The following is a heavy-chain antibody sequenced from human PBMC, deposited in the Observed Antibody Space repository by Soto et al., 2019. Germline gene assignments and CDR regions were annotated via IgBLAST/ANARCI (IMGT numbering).Heavy chain of an antibody. D-gene: IGHD3-3*01. CDR1: NGSISSRSSY. J-gene: IGHJ5*02. Sequence: SETLSLTCIVSNGSISSRSSYWGWIRQTPGKGLEWIGSIYYIGNTYYKPSLKSRVTISVDTSKNQFSLKMSSVTAADTVVYYCSRGITIFGVVISNWFDPWGQGTLVTVSS. V-gene: IGHV4-39*07. CDR2: IYYIGNT. CDR3: SRGITIFGVVISNWFDP.